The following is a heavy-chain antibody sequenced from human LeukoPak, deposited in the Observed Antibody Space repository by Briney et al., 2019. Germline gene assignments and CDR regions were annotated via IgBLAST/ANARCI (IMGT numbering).Heavy chain of an antibody. Sequence: KPGGSLRLSCAASGFTFSSYAMHWVRQAPGKGLEWVAVISYDGSNKYYADSVKGRFTISRDNSKNTLYLQMNSLRAEDTAVYYCARRLRNWVGYWGQGTLVTVSS. D-gene: IGHD7-27*01. CDR1: GFTFSSYA. CDR3: ARRLRNWVGY. V-gene: IGHV3-30*04. J-gene: IGHJ4*02. CDR2: ISYDGSNK.